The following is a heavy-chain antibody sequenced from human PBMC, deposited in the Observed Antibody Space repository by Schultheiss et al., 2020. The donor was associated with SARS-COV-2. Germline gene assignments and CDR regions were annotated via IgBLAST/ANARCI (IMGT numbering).Heavy chain of an antibody. CDR2: ISSSSSYI. CDR3: ARDLDGPMVRGVTLGYYYYYGMDV. Sequence: GGSLRLSCAASGFTFSSYSMNWVRQAPGKGLEWVSSISSSSSYIYYADSVKGRFTISRDNAKNSLYLQMNSLRAEDTAVYYCARDLDGPMVRGVTLGYYYYYGMDVWGQGTTVTVSS. J-gene: IGHJ6*02. D-gene: IGHD3-10*01. CDR1: GFTFSSYS. V-gene: IGHV3-21*01.